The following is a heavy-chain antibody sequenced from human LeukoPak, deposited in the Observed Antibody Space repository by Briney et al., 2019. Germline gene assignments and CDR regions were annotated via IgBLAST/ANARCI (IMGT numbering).Heavy chain of an antibody. D-gene: IGHD3-3*01. CDR1: GYTFTGYY. J-gene: IGHJ6*03. CDR3: ARGCYDFWSGYYSNYYYYMDV. Sequence: ASVKVSCKASGYTFTGYYMHWVRQAPGQGLEWMGWISAYNGNTNYAQKLQGRVTMTTDTSTSTAYMELRSLRSDDTAVYYCARGCYDFWSGYYSNYYYYMDVWGKGTTVTVSS. CDR2: ISAYNGNT. V-gene: IGHV1-18*04.